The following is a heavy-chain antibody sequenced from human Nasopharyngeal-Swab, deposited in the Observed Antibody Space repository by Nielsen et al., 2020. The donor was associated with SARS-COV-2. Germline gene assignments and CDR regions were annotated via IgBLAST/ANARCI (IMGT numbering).Heavy chain of an antibody. CDR2: IYHSGST. D-gene: IGHD3-22*01. CDR1: GYSISSGYY. V-gene: IGHV4-38-2*01. J-gene: IGHJ4*02. CDR3: ARRMYYYDSSGYSVVRYFDY. Sequence: SETLSLTCAVSGYSISSGYYWGWIRQPPGKGLEWIGSIYHSGSTYYNPSLKSRVTISVDKSKNQFSLKLSSVTAADTAVYYCARRMYYYDSSGYSVVRYFDYWGQGTLVTVSS.